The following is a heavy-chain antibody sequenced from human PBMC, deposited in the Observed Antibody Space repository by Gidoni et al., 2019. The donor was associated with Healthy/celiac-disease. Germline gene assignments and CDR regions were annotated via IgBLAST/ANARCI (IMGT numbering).Heavy chain of an antibody. Sequence: EVQLLESGGGLVQPGGSLRLSCAASGFTFSSYAMSWVRQAPGKGLEWVSAISGSGGSTYYADSVKGRFTISRDNSKNTLYLQMNSLRAEDTAVYYCAKDYYDSSGYYLDDAFDIWGQGTMVTVSS. V-gene: IGHV3-23*01. J-gene: IGHJ3*02. CDR2: ISGSGGST. CDR3: AKDYYDSSGYYLDDAFDI. CDR1: GFTFSSYA. D-gene: IGHD3-22*01.